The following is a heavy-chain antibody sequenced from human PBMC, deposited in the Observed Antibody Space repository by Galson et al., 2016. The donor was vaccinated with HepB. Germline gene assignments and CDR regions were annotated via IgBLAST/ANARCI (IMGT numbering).Heavy chain of an antibody. Sequence: SLRLSCAASGFTFSSYSMNWFRHAPGKGLEWVSYISSSSNTIYYADSVKGRFTISRDNAKNSLYLQMNSLRDEDTAVYYCARVGPEDYDSSGLDYWGQGTLVTVSS. CDR1: GFTFSSYS. CDR2: ISSSSNTI. J-gene: IGHJ4*02. V-gene: IGHV3-48*02. D-gene: IGHD3-22*01. CDR3: ARVGPEDYDSSGLDY.